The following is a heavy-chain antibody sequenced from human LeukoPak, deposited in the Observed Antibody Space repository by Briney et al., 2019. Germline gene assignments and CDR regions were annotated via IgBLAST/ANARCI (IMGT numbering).Heavy chain of an antibody. D-gene: IGHD2-2*01. J-gene: IGHJ4*02. V-gene: IGHV1-24*01. Sequence: ASVKVSCKVSGYTLTELSMHWVRQAPGKGLEWMGGFDPEDGETIYAQKFQGRVTMTEDTSTSTAYMELRSLRSDDTAVYYCARGHRIVPAATLDYWGQGTLVTVSS. CDR2: FDPEDGET. CDR3: ARGHRIVPAATLDY. CDR1: GYTLTELS.